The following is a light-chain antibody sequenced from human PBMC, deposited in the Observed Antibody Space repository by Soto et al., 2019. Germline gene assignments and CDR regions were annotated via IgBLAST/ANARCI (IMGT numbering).Light chain of an antibody. CDR1: QSLLHSDGKTY. CDR3: MQAIDIQGT. V-gene: IGKV2-29*03. CDR2: EVS. J-gene: IGKJ1*01. Sequence: ILMTQTPLSLSIIPGQTAGISCKCSQSLLHSDGKTYFYWYVQKAGQAPQPLIYEVSNRFSGVPERFSGSGSRKDFTLKISRVEADDVGIYYFMQAIDIQGTFGRWTKVDIX.